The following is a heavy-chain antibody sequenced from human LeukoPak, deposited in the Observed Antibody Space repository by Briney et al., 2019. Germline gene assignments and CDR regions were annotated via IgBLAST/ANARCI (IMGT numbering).Heavy chain of an antibody. D-gene: IGHD3-22*01. J-gene: IGHJ6*02. V-gene: IGHV3-7*01. CDR2: IKQDGSEK. CDR3: ARDDYDSYYYYGMDV. Sequence: PGGSLRLSCAASGFTFSSYWMSWVRQAPGKGLEWVANIKQDGSEKYYVDSVKGRFTISRDNAKNSLYLQMNSLRAEDTAVYYCARDDYDSYYYYGMDVWGQGTTVTVSS. CDR1: GFTFSSYW.